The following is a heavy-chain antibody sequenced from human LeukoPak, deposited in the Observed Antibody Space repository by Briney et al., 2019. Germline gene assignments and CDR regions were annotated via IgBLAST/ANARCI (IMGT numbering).Heavy chain of an antibody. D-gene: IGHD3-22*01. J-gene: IGHJ4*02. CDR1: GGSISSYY. CDR3: ARVTGYMIEDYFDY. Sequence: SETLSLTCTVSGGSISSYYWSWIRQPPGKGLEWIGYIYYSGSTNYNPSLKSRVTTSADTSKNQFSLRLSSVTAADTAVYYCARVTGYMIEDYFDYWGQGTLVTVSS. CDR2: IYYSGST. V-gene: IGHV4-59*01.